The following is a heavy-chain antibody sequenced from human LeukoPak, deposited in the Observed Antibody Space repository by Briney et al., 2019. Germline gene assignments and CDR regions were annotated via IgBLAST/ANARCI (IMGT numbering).Heavy chain of an antibody. CDR1: GGTFSSYA. CDR3: ASKLFRKYDILIDY. V-gene: IGHV1-69*05. J-gene: IGHJ4*02. D-gene: IGHD3-9*01. Sequence: SVKVSCKASGGTFSSYAISWVRQAPGQGLEWMGRIIPIFGTANYAQKVQGRVTITTDESTSTAYMELSSLRSEDTAVYYCASKLFRKYDILIDYWGQGTLVTVSS. CDR2: IIPIFGTA.